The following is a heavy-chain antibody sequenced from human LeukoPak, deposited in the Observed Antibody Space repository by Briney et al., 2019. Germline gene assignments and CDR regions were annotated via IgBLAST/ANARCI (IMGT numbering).Heavy chain of an antibody. CDR1: GGSFSGYY. CDR3: ASSEMATTY. V-gene: IGHV4-34*01. J-gene: IGHJ4*02. Sequence: SETLSLTCAVYGGSFSGYYWSWIRQPPGKGLEWIGEINHSGSTNYNPSLKSRVTISVDTSKSQFSLTLSSVTAADTAVYYCASSEMATTYWGQGTLVTVSS. D-gene: IGHD5-24*01. CDR2: INHSGST.